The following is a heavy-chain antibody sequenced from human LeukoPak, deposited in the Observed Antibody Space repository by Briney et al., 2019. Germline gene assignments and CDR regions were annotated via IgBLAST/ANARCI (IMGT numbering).Heavy chain of an antibody. J-gene: IGHJ5*02. V-gene: IGHV3-21*01. D-gene: IGHD6-13*01. Sequence: GGSLRLSCAASGFTFSSYSMNWVRQAPGKGLEWVSSISNSSSYIYYADSVKGRFTISRDNAKNSLYLQMNSLRAEDTAVYYCARGPHGSGYSSSWYPRWFDPWGQGTLVTVSS. CDR2: ISNSSSYI. CDR1: GFTFSSYS. CDR3: ARGPHGSGYSSSWYPRWFDP.